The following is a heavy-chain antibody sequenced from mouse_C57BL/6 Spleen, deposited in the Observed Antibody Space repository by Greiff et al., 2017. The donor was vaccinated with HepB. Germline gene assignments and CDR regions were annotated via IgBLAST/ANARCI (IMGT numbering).Heavy chain of an antibody. CDR3: ARGTYYGSSSGYFDV. J-gene: IGHJ1*03. V-gene: IGHV1-61*01. CDR2: IYPSDSET. CDR1: GYTFTSYW. D-gene: IGHD1-1*01. Sequence: VKQSCKASGYTFTSYWMDWVKQRPGHGLEWIGNIYPSDSETHYNQKFKDKATLTVDKSSSTAYMQLSSLTSEDSAVYYCARGTYYGSSSGYFDVWGTGTTVTVSS.